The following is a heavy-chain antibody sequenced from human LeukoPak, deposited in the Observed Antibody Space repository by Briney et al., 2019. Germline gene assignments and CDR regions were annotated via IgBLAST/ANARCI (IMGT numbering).Heavy chain of an antibody. CDR1: GGSFSSYY. Sequence: SETLSLTCAVYGGSFSSYYWSWIRQPPGKGLEWIGYIFYSGSTNYNPSLKSRVTISVDTSKNQFSLKLTSVTAADTAVYYCARVILFGRTGYYFDYWGQGTLVTVSS. J-gene: IGHJ4*02. CDR3: ARVILFGRTGYYFDY. D-gene: IGHD3/OR15-3a*01. CDR2: IFYSGST. V-gene: IGHV4-59*01.